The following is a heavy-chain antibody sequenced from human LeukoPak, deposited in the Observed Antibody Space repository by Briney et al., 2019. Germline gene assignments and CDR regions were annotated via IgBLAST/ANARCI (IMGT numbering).Heavy chain of an antibody. Sequence: GGSLRLSCAASGFTFSSYAMSWVRQAPGKGLEWVSAISGSGGSTYYADSAKGRFTISRDNSKNTLYLQMNSLRAEDTAVYYCAKEGYERGYYYMDVWGKGTTVTVSS. V-gene: IGHV3-23*01. CDR1: GFTFSSYA. D-gene: IGHD3-3*01. CDR2: ISGSGGST. CDR3: AKEGYERGYYYMDV. J-gene: IGHJ6*03.